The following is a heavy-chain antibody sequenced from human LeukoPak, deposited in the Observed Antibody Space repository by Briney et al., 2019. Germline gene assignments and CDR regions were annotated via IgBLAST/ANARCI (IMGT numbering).Heavy chain of an antibody. CDR1: GGSISSSSYY. Sequence: PSETLSLTCTVSGGSISSSSYYWSWIRQPPGKGLEWIGEINHSGSTNYNPSLKSRVTISVDTSKNQFSLKLSSVTAADTAVYYCAAGGVRGVTHYYYYYGMDVWGQGTTVTVSS. V-gene: IGHV4-39*07. CDR2: INHSGST. J-gene: IGHJ6*02. D-gene: IGHD3-10*01. CDR3: AAGGVRGVTHYYYYYGMDV.